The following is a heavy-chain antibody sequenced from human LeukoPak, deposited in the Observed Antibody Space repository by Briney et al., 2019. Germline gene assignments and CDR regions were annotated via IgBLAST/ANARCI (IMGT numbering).Heavy chain of an antibody. V-gene: IGHV4-34*01. CDR2: INHSGST. CDR3: ARGPLVGYDFWSGSPAYYYGMDV. Sequence: SDTLSLTCAVYGGSFSGYYWSWIRQPPGKGLEWIGEINHSGSTNYNPSLKSRVTISVDTSKNQFSLKLSSVTAADTAVYCCARGPLVGYDFWSGSPAYYYGMDVWGKGTTVTVSS. D-gene: IGHD3-3*01. J-gene: IGHJ6*04. CDR1: GGSFSGYY.